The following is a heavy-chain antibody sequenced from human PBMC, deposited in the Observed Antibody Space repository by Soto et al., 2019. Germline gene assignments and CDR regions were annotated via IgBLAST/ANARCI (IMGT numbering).Heavy chain of an antibody. Sequence: GGSLRLSCAASGFTFSSYGMHRVRQAPGKGLEWVAVISYDGSNKYYADSVKGRFTISRDNSKNTLYLQMNSLRAEDTAVYYCAKDRNGYYYGSGAVHYYYYYGMDVWGQGTTVTVSS. D-gene: IGHD3-10*01. CDR3: AKDRNGYYYGSGAVHYYYYYGMDV. CDR1: GFTFSSYG. V-gene: IGHV3-30*18. CDR2: ISYDGSNK. J-gene: IGHJ6*02.